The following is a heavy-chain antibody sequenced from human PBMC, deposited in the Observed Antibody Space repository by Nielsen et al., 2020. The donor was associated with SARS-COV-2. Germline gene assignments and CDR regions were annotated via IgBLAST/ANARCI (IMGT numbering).Heavy chain of an antibody. D-gene: IGHD2-8*01. J-gene: IGHJ4*02. CDR2: ISYDANTE. Sequence: GESLKISCTASGFAFSSYTMHWVRQTPGKGLEWVALISYDANTEFYGDSVKGRFTISRDNSNNTVFLQMNSLRPDDTAIYYCARGPLMTVADYWGQGTLVTVSS. CDR3: ARGPLMTVADY. V-gene: IGHV3-30-3*01. CDR1: GFAFSSYT.